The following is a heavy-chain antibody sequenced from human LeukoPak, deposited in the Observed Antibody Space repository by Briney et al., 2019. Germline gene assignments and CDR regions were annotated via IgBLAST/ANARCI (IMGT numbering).Heavy chain of an antibody. CDR2: ISGSGGST. CDR1: GFTFSSYA. V-gene: IGHV3-23*01. Sequence: GGSLRLSCAASGFTFSSYAMSWVRQAPGKGLEWVSTISGSGGSTYYADSVKGRFTISRDNSKNTLYLQMNSLRAEDTAVYYCAXXPDXTIYCSSTSCYFDYWGQGTLVTVSS. D-gene: IGHD2-2*01. J-gene: IGHJ4*02. CDR3: AXXPDXTIYCSSTSCYFDY.